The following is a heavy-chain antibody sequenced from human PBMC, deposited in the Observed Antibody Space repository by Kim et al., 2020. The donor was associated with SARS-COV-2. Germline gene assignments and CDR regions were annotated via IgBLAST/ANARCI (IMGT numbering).Heavy chain of an antibody. CDR2: INHSGST. V-gene: IGHV4-34*01. CDR3: ARDHCSGGSCYNC. CDR1: GGSFSGYY. J-gene: IGHJ4*02. D-gene: IGHD2-15*01. Sequence: SETLSLTCDVYGGSFSGYYWSWVRQLPGKGLEWIGEINHSGSTNYNPSLRCRVTISGDTSKNKFSLKVRSVTAADTAVYYCARDHCSGGSCYNCWGQGTLVTVSS.